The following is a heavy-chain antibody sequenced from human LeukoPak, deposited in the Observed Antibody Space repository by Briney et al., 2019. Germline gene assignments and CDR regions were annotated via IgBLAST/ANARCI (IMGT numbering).Heavy chain of an antibody. CDR3: ARDAPDTAMVSVLDY. Sequence: QSGGSLRLSCAASGFTFSSYAMRWVRQAPGKGLEWVAVISYDGSNKYYADSVKGRFTISRDNSKNTLYLQMKSLRAEDTAVYYCARDAPDTAMVSVLDYWGQGTLVTVSS. CDR1: GFTFSSYA. CDR2: ISYDGSNK. V-gene: IGHV3-30-3*01. D-gene: IGHD5-18*01. J-gene: IGHJ4*02.